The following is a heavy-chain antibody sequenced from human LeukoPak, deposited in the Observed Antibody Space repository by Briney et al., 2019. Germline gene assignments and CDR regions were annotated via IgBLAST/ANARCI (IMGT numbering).Heavy chain of an antibody. CDR1: GGSISSYY. CDR3: ARRVSGSYSFDY. D-gene: IGHD1-26*01. J-gene: IGHJ4*02. Sequence: PSETLSLTCTVSGGSISSYYWSWIRQPPGKGLEWIGYIYYSGGTNYNPSLKSRVTISVDTSKNQFSLKLSFVTAADTAVYYCARRVSGSYSFDYWGQGTLVTVSS. V-gene: IGHV4-59*08. CDR2: IYYSGGT.